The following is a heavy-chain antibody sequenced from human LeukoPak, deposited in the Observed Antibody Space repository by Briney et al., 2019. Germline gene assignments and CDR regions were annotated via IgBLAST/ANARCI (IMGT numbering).Heavy chain of an antibody. Sequence: PGRSLRLSCTASGFTFGDYAMSWVRQAPGKGLEWVGFIRSKAYGGTTEYAASVKGRFTISRDDSTSIAYLQMNSLKTEDTAVYYCTRSVRFLEWLPISYDAFDIWGQGTMVTVSS. V-gene: IGHV3-49*04. CDR2: IRSKAYGGTT. D-gene: IGHD3-3*01. CDR3: TRSVRFLEWLPISYDAFDI. J-gene: IGHJ3*02. CDR1: GFTFGDYA.